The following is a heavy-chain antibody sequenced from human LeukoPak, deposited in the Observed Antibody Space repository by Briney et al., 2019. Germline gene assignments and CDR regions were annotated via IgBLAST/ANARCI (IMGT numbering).Heavy chain of an antibody. Sequence: SETLSLTCTVSGGSISSYYWSWIRQPPVKALEWIGYIYYSGSTNYNPSLKSRVTISVDTSKNQFSLKLSSVTAADTAVYYCARHNNYDFWSGYSLDYWGQGTLVTVSS. D-gene: IGHD3-3*01. CDR1: GGSISSYY. V-gene: IGHV4-59*08. CDR2: IYYSGST. CDR3: ARHNNYDFWSGYSLDY. J-gene: IGHJ4*02.